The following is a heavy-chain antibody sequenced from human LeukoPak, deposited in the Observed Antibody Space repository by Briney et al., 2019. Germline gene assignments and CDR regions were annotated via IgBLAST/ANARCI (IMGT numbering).Heavy chain of an antibody. CDR2: ISPGGSGT. CDR1: GFTFSSYA. V-gene: IGHV3-23*01. J-gene: IGHJ4*02. D-gene: IGHD6-19*01. Sequence: GGSLRLSCAASGFTFSSYAVSWVRQAPGKGLEWVSAISPGGSGTYYADSVKGRFTISRDKSKNTLYVQMNSLRAEDTAVYYCAKGGASGHYYFDCWGQGSLVTVSS. CDR3: AKGGASGHYYFDC.